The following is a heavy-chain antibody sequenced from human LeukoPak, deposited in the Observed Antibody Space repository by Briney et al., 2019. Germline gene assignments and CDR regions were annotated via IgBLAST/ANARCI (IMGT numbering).Heavy chain of an antibody. CDR3: ARGKNGYYIEAYYYYYGMDV. V-gene: IGHV4-39*07. Sequence: PSETLSLTCTVSGGSISSSSYYWSWIRQPPGKGLEWIGEINHSGSTNYNPSLKSRVTISVDTSKNQFSLKLSSVTAADTAVYYCARGKNGYYIEAYYYYYGMDVWGQGTTVTVSS. D-gene: IGHD3-3*01. J-gene: IGHJ6*02. CDR2: INHSGST. CDR1: GGSISSSSYY.